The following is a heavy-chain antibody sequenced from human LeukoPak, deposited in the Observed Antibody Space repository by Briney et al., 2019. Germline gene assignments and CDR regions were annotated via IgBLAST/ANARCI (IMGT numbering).Heavy chain of an antibody. D-gene: IGHD2-15*01. V-gene: IGHV4-30-4*01. J-gene: IGHJ5*01. CDR3: ARVGRKDSNHPPNWFDS. CDR2: IYYSGTT. Sequence: SQALSLTCSVSSGSINSGDFYWSWIRQPPGKGPKWIGFIYYSGTTYYNPSLGSRLTISVDTSKNQFFLKLRSVTAADTAVYYCARVGRKDSNHPPNWFDSWGRGTLVTVSS. CDR1: SGSINSGDFY.